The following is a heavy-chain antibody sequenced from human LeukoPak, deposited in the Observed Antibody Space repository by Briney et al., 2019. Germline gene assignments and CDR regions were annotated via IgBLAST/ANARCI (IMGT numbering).Heavy chain of an antibody. CDR1: GYTFTGYY. Sequence: GASVKVSCKAPGYTFTGYYMHWVRQAPGQGLEWMGWINPNSGGTKYAQKFQGRVTMTRDTSISTVYMELSRLRSDDTAVYYCARDVLGPYGMDVWGQGTTVTVSS. CDR3: ARDVLGPYGMDV. CDR2: INPNSGGT. V-gene: IGHV1-2*02. D-gene: IGHD3-16*01. J-gene: IGHJ6*02.